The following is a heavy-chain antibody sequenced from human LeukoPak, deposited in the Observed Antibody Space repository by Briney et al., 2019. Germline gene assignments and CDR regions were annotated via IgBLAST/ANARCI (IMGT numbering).Heavy chain of an antibody. CDR2: IIPILGIA. Sequence: VASVKVSCKASGGTFSIYAISWVRQAPGQGLEWMGRIIPILGIANYAQKFQGRVTITADKSTSTAYMELSSLRSEDTAVYYCARDRGDYYDSSGYYNYWGQGTLVTVSS. J-gene: IGHJ4*02. V-gene: IGHV1-69*04. D-gene: IGHD3-22*01. CDR3: ARDRGDYYDSSGYYNY. CDR1: GGTFSIYA.